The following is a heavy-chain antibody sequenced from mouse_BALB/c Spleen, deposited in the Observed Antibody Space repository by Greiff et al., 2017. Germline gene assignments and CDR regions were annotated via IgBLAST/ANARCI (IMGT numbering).Heavy chain of an antibody. Sequence: VKLQESGAELARPGASVKMSCKASGYTFTSYTMHWVKQRPGQGLEWIGYINPSSGYTNYNQKFKDKATLTADKSSSTAYMQLSSLTSEDSAVYYCARGGSWYFDGWGAGTTVTVSS. CDR1: GYTFTSYT. J-gene: IGHJ1*01. V-gene: IGHV1-4*01. CDR2: INPSSGYT. CDR3: ARGGSWYFDG.